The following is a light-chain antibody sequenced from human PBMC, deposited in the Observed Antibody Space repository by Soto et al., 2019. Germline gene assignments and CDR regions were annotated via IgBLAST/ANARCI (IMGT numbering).Light chain of an antibody. V-gene: IGKV1-5*01. J-gene: IGKJ1*01. CDR1: QSISNW. Sequence: IEVTQSPSSRPSSLVYRVTITCRASQSISNWLAWYQQKPGTAPKLLIYHASTLESGVPSRFSGSGSGTEFTLTISSLQPDDFATYYCHQYNSYSFGQGTKVDI. CDR2: HAS. CDR3: HQYNSYS.